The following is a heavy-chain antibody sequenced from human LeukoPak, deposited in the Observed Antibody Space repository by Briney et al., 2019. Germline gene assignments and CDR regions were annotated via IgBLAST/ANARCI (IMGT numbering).Heavy chain of an antibody. CDR2: ISSSGSTI. D-gene: IGHD4-17*01. CDR1: GFTFSDYY. Sequence: PGGSLRLSCAASGFTFSDYYMSWIRQAPGKGLEWVSYISSSGSTIYYAGSVKGRFTISRDNAKNSLYLQMDSLRAEDTAVYYCARDGIYGDYEDYWGQGTLVTVSS. CDR3: ARDGIYGDYEDY. V-gene: IGHV3-11*01. J-gene: IGHJ4*02.